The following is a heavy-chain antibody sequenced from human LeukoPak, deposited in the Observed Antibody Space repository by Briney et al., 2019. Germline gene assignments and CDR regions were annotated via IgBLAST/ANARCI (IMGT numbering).Heavy chain of an antibody. CDR3: ARQFGVVMPQYIQH. CDR1: GFTFSSYA. Sequence: GGSLRLSCAASGFTFSSYAMSWVRQAPGKGLEWVSAISGSGGSTYYADSVKGRFTISRDNSKNTLYLQMNSLRAEDTAVYYCARQFGVVMPQYIQHWGQGTLVTVSS. CDR2: ISGSGGST. J-gene: IGHJ1*01. V-gene: IGHV3-23*01. D-gene: IGHD3-3*01.